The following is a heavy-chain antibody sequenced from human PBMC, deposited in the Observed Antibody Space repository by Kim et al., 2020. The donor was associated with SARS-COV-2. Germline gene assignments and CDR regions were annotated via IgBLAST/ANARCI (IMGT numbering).Heavy chain of an antibody. CDR2: ISYSGNS. V-gene: IGHV4-31*03. CDR3: ARGQRLDY. D-gene: IGHD2-2*01. Sequence: SETLSLTCSVSGGSIRSGGKFWTWIRQHPAKGLEWIGYISYSGNSHYSPSLRSRVSISLQTAENHFSLELTSVTAADTAVYYCARGQRLDYWGQGIVVT. CDR1: GGSIRSGGKF. J-gene: IGHJ4*02.